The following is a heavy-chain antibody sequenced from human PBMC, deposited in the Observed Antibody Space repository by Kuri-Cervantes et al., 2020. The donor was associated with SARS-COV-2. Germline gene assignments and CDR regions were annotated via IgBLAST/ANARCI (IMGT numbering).Heavy chain of an antibody. CDR2: IYHSGST. CDR3: ARVGAYLGYCSSTSCYGPFDY. J-gene: IGHJ4*02. V-gene: IGHV4-38-2*02. CDR1: GYSISSGYY. Sequence: GSLRLSSTVSGYSISSGYYWGWSRQPPGKGLEWIGSIYHSGSTYYNPSLKSRVTISVDTSKNQFSLKLSSVTAADTAVYYCARVGAYLGYCSSTSCYGPFDYWGQGTLVTVSS. D-gene: IGHD2-2*01.